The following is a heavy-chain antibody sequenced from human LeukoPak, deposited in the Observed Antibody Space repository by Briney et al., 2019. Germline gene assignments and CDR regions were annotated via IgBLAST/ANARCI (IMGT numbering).Heavy chain of an antibody. CDR1: GASISTSSYY. D-gene: IGHD2-2*01. J-gene: IGHJ4*02. CDR3: ARRNTYCSSTSCSFTVFDY. Sequence: SETLSLTCTVSGASISTSSYYWGWIRQPPGKGLEWIGSVYYSGSTYYNSSLKSRVTISVDTSKNQFSLKLSSVTAADTAVYYCARRNTYCSSTSCSFTVFDYWGQGTLVSVSS. CDR2: VYYSGST. V-gene: IGHV4-39*01.